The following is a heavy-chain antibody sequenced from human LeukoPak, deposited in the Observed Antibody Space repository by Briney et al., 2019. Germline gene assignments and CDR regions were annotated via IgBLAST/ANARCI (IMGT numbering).Heavy chain of an antibody. Sequence: SVKVSCKASGGTFSSYAISWVRQAPGQGLEWMGGIIPIFGTANYAQKFQGRVTITADESTSTAYMELSSLRSEDTAVYYCARVKAAYYYDSSGYFPDHYFAYLGQGTLVTGSS. V-gene: IGHV1-69*13. CDR1: GGTFSSYA. D-gene: IGHD3-22*01. CDR2: IIPIFGTA. J-gene: IGHJ4*02. CDR3: ARVKAAYYYDSSGYFPDHYFAY.